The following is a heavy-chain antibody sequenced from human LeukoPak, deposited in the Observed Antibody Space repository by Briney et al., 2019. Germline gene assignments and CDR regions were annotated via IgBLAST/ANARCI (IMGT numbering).Heavy chain of an antibody. CDR2: IYSGGST. J-gene: IGHJ4*02. Sequence: GGSLRLSCAASGFTVSRNYMTWVRQAPGKGLEWVSVIYSGGSTYYADSVKGRFTISRDNSKNTLYLQMNSLRAEDTAVYYCARDAIGSFDYWGQGTLVTVSP. CDR3: ARDAIGSFDY. V-gene: IGHV3-66*01. CDR1: GFTVSRNY. D-gene: IGHD2/OR15-2a*01.